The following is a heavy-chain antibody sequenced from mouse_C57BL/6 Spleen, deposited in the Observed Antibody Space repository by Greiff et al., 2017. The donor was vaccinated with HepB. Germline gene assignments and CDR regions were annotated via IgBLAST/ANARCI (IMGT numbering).Heavy chain of an antibody. J-gene: IGHJ2*01. CDR3: AKNGGYYDFDY. CDR1: GFSLTSYG. V-gene: IGHV2-5*01. D-gene: IGHD2-3*01. CDR2: IWRGGST. Sequence: VQGVESGPGLVQPSQSLSITCTVSGFSLTSYGVHWVRQSPGKGLEWLGVIWRGGSTDYNAAFMSRLSITQDNSKSQVFFKMNSLQADDTAIYYCAKNGGYYDFDYWGQGTTLTVSS.